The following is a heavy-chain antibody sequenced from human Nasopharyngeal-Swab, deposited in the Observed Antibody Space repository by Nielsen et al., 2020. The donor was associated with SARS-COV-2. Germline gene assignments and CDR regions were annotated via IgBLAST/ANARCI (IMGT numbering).Heavy chain of an antibody. Sequence: SGPTPVKPPQTLTLTCTFSGFSLSTSGMRVSWIRQPPGKALEWLARIDWDDDKFYSTSLKTRLTISKDTSKNQVVLTMTNMDPVDTATYYCAAYSSGWVDYWGQGTLVTVSS. CDR2: IDWDDDK. D-gene: IGHD6-19*01. V-gene: IGHV2-70*04. CDR3: AAYSSGWVDY. J-gene: IGHJ4*02. CDR1: GFSLSTSGMR.